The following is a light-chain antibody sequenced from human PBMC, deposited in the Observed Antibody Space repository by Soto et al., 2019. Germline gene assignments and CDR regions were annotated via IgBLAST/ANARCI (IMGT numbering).Light chain of an antibody. CDR1: SSDVGGYNY. Sequence: SVRSPPASEFWSPGHSITISCTGTSSDVGGYNYVSWYQQHPGKAPKLLIYEVSHRPSGVSNRFSGSKSGNTASLTISGLQAEDEADYYRTSYTSSDTPLYVFGTGTKVTAL. J-gene: IGLJ1*01. CDR2: EVS. V-gene: IGLV2-14*01. CDR3: TSYTSSDTPLYV.